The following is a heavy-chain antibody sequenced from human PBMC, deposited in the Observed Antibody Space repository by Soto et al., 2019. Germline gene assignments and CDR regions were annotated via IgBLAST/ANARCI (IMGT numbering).Heavy chain of an antibody. D-gene: IGHD3-10*01. Sequence: SETLSLTCAVSGGSISSGGYSWSWIRQPPGKGLEWIGYIYHSGSTYYNPSLKSRVTISVDRSKNQFSLKLSYVTAADTAVYYCARGVANYYGSGSRDYYYYYGMDVWGQGTTVTVSS. V-gene: IGHV4-30-2*01. CDR3: ARGVANYYGSGSRDYYYYYGMDV. CDR1: GGSISSGGYS. CDR2: IYHSGST. J-gene: IGHJ6*02.